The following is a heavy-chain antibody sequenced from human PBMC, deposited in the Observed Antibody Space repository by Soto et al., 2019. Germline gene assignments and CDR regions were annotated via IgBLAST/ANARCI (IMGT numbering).Heavy chain of an antibody. CDR3: ARGGEQQLNWFDP. CDR2: INPNGGGT. V-gene: IGHV1-2*04. J-gene: IGHJ5*02. CDR1: GYTFTGYY. Sequence: ASVKVSCKASGYTFTGYYMHWVRQPPGQGLEWMGWINPNGGGTNYAQKFQGWVTMTRDTSISTAYMELSRLRSDDTAVYYCARGGEQQLNWFDPWGQGTLVTVSS. D-gene: IGHD6-13*01.